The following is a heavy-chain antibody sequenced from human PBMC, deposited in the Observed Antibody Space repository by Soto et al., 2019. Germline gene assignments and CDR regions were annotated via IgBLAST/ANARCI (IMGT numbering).Heavy chain of an antibody. D-gene: IGHD3-3*01. CDR1: GGSISSSNW. J-gene: IGHJ3*02. CDR2: IYHSGST. CDR3: ARGNPLRLIFGVVIRSAFAI. Sequence: WETLALTCAVSGGSISSSNWWSWVRQPPGKGLEWIGEIYHSGSTNYNPSLKSRVTISVDKSKNQFSLKLSSVTAADTAVYYCARGNPLRLIFGVVIRSAFAIRGQGSIVTVSS. V-gene: IGHV4-4*02.